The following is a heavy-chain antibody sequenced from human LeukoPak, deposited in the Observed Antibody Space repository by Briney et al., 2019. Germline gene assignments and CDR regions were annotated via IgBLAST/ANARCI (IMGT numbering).Heavy chain of an antibody. Sequence: PGGSLRLSCAASGFTFSSYSMNWVRQAPGKGLEWVSYISSSSSTIYYADSVKGRFTISRDNAKNSLYLQMNSLRAEDTAVYYCARDGGSFGSKNWFDPWGQGTLVTVSS. CDR2: ISSSSSTI. J-gene: IGHJ5*02. D-gene: IGHD3-16*01. V-gene: IGHV3-48*01. CDR3: ARDGGSFGSKNWFDP. CDR1: GFTFSSYS.